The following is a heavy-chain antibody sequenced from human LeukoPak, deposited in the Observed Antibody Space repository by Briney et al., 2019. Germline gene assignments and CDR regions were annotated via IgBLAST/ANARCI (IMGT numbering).Heavy chain of an antibody. CDR3: ARERDDYYFDY. CDR2: ISRSGTII. V-gene: IGHV3-48*03. D-gene: IGHD3-3*01. Sequence: GGSLRLSCTASGFTFSGYEMNWVRQAPGKGLEWVSYISRSGTIISYADSVKGRFTISRDNAKNSLYLQMNSLRAEDTAVYYCARERDDYYFDYWGQGTLVTVSS. CDR1: GFTFSGYE. J-gene: IGHJ4*02.